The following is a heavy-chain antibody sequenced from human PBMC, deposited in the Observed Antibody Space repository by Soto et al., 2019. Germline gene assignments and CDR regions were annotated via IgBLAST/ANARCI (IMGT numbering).Heavy chain of an antibody. Sequence: GGSLRLSCAASGVTFSSYAGSWVRQDPGKGLEWVANIKQDGSEKYYVDSVKGRFTISRDNAKNSLYLQMNSLRAEDTAVYYCAREAMGDFDYWGQGTPVTVSS. V-gene: IGHV3-7*03. CDR1: GVTFSSYA. CDR2: IKQDGSEK. D-gene: IGHD5-18*01. J-gene: IGHJ4*02. CDR3: AREAMGDFDY.